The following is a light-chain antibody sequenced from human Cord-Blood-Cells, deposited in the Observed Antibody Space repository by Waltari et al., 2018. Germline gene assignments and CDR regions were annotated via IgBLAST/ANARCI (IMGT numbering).Light chain of an antibody. Sequence: VMTQSPLSLPVIPGELASISCRSSQSLLHSNGYNYLDWYLQKPGQSPQLLIYLGSNRASGVPDRFSGSGSGTEFTLKISRVEAEDVGVYYCMQALQTPLTFGGGTKVEIK. V-gene: IGKV2-28*01. CDR1: QSLLHSNGYNY. CDR2: LGS. J-gene: IGKJ4*01. CDR3: MQALQTPLT.